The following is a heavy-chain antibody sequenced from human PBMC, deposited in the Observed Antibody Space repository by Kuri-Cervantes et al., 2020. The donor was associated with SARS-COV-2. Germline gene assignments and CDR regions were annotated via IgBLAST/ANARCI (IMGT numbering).Heavy chain of an antibody. CDR3: ARHAAESSSWLTEDWFDP. J-gene: IGHJ5*02. CDR2: IYYSGST. CDR1: GGSISSGGYY. D-gene: IGHD6-13*01. Sequence: SETLSLTCTVSGGSISSGGYYWSWIRQPPGKGLEWIGYIYYSGSTNYNPSLKSRVTISVDTSKNQFSLKLSSVTAADTAVYYCARHAAESSSWLTEDWFDPWGQGTLVTVSS. V-gene: IGHV4-61*08.